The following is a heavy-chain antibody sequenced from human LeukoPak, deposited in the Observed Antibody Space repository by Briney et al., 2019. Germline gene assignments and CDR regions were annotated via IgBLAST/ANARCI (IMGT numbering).Heavy chain of an antibody. CDR3: ARDPEWLLYRYLDY. CDR1: GFTFSSYW. Sequence: PGGSLRLSCAASGFTFSSYWMHWFRQAPGKGLVWVSRINSDGSSTSYADSVKGRFNISRDNAKNTLYLQMNSLRAEDTAVYYCARDPEWLLYRYLDYWGQGTLVTVSS. V-gene: IGHV3-74*01. J-gene: IGHJ4*02. CDR2: INSDGSST. D-gene: IGHD3-3*01.